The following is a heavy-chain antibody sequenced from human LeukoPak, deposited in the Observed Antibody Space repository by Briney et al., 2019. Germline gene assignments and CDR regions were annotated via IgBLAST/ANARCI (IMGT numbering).Heavy chain of an antibody. CDR2: IGTAGDT. CDR1: GFTFSSYD. D-gene: IGHD6-19*01. V-gene: IGHV3-13*01. J-gene: IGHJ3*02. CDR3: ARVKSYSSGGLDAFDI. Sequence: PGGSLRLSCAASGFTFSSYDMHWVRQATGKGLEWVSAIGTAGDTYYPGSVKGRFTISRENAKNSLYLQMNSLRAGDTAVYYCARVKSYSSGGLDAFDIWGQGTMVTVS.